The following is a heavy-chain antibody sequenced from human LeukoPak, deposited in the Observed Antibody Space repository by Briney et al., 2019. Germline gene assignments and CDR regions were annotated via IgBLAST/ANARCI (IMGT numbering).Heavy chain of an antibody. CDR1: GFTFDDYA. J-gene: IGHJ3*02. D-gene: IGHD3-22*01. CDR3: AKDAAITMIVVADAFDI. V-gene: IGHV3-9*01. CDR2: ISWNSGSI. Sequence: PGRSLRLSCAASGFTFDDYAMHWVRQAPGKGLEWVSGISWNSGSIGYADSVKGRFTISRDNSKNTLYLQMNSLRAEDTAVYYCAKDAAITMIVVADAFDIWGQGTMVTVSS.